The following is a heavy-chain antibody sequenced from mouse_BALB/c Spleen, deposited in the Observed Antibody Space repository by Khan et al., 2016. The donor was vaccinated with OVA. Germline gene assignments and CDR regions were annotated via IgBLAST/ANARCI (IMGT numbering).Heavy chain of an antibody. D-gene: IGHD1-1*02. CDR2: VWGDGST. J-gene: IGHJ1*01. V-gene: IGHV2-3*01. CDR1: GFSLTSYG. CDR3: AKFYYGGVSSWYFDV. Sequence: VQLKQSGPGLVAPSQSLSITCTVSGFSLTSYGVSWVRQPPGKGLELLGVVWGDGSTNYHSALIPRLSTSKDNGKSQVFLKVNSMLTDDTATYYCAKFYYGGVSSWYFDVWGAGTTVTVSA.